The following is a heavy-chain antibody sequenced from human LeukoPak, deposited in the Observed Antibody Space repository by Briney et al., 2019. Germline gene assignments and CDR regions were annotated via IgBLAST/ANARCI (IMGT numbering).Heavy chain of an antibody. Sequence: GASVKVSCKASGYTFTGHYMHWVRQAPRQGLEWMGIINPSSGGTTYAQKFQGRVTMTRDTSTSTVYVELSSLRSEDTAVYYCARGLSSSQAYHFDYWGQGTLVTVSS. CDR2: INPSSGGT. CDR3: ARGLSSSQAYHFDY. CDR1: GYTFTGHY. D-gene: IGHD6-6*01. J-gene: IGHJ4*02. V-gene: IGHV1-46*01.